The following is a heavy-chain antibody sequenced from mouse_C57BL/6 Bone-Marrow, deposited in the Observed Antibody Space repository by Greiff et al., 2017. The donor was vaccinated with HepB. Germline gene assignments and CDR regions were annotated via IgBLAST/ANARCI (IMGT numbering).Heavy chain of an antibody. CDR3: ARSYYGPWFAY. CDR2: INPSSGYT. Sequence: QVQLQQSGADLAKPGASVKLSCKASVYTFTSYWMHWVKQRPGQGLDWIGYINPSSGYTKYNQKFKDKATLTADKSSSTAYMQLSSLTYEDSAVYYCARSYYGPWFAYWGQGTLVTVSA. J-gene: IGHJ3*01. D-gene: IGHD2-10*01. V-gene: IGHV1-7*01. CDR1: VYTFTSYW.